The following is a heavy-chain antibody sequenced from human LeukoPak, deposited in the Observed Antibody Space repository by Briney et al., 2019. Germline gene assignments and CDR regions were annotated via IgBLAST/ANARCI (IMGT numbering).Heavy chain of an antibody. Sequence: GGSLRLSCAAAGLTFSNDWMSWGRQAPGKGLEWGGQIKSQTYGGTADYAAPVKGRFTISRDDSQSTLFLQMNSLTTEDTAVYYCTTTGRSPSYDSTGYFHHYYYMDVWGKGTTVTVSS. CDR2: IKSQTYGGTA. J-gene: IGHJ6*03. V-gene: IGHV3-15*01. CDR3: TTTGRSPSYDSTGYFHHYYYMDV. D-gene: IGHD3-22*01. CDR1: GLTFSNDW.